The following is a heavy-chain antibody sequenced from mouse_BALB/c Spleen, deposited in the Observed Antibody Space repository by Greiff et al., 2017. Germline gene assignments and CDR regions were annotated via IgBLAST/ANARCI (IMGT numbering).Heavy chain of an antibody. CDR1: GYTFTSYW. D-gene: IGHD2-1*01. CDR3: TRYGNYLYYFDY. Sequence: DQLQQPGAELVRPGASVKLSCKASGYTFTSYWINWVKQRPGQGLEWIGNIYPSDSYTNYNQKFKDKATLTVDKSSSTAYMQLSSPTSEDSAVYYCTRYGNYLYYFDYWGQGTTLTVSS. CDR2: IYPSDSYT. J-gene: IGHJ2*01. V-gene: IGHV1-69*02.